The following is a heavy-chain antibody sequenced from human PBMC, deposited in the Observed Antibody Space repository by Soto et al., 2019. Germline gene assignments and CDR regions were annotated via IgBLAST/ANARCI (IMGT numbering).Heavy chain of an antibody. V-gene: IGHV4-59*01. Sequence: SETLSLTCTVSGGSISSYYWSWIRQPPGKGLEWIGYIYYSGSTNYNPSLKSRVTISVDTSKNQFSLKLGSVTAADTAVYYCAREGQQYYGMDVWGQGTTVTVSS. D-gene: IGHD6-13*01. CDR1: GGSISSYY. J-gene: IGHJ6*02. CDR2: IYYSGST. CDR3: AREGQQYYGMDV.